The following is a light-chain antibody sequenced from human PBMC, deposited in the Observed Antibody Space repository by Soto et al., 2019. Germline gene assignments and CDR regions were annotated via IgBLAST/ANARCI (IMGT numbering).Light chain of an antibody. V-gene: IGKV1-39*01. CDR1: QSVSNH. J-gene: IGKJ4*01. CDR2: ASS. Sequence: DIQMTQSPSSLSASVGDRVTITCRASQSVSNHLNWYQQKPGKAPKLLIYASSSLQSGVPSRFHGSGSETDFPLTISSLQPEDFATYYCQQSHSNIQDLTFGGVTKVEIK. CDR3: QQSHSNIQDLT.